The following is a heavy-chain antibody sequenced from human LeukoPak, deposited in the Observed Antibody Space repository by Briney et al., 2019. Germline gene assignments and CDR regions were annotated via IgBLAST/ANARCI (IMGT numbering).Heavy chain of an antibody. Sequence: GGSLRLSCAASGFTFSTYAMTWVRQAPGKGLEWVSAISGSGETTYYADSVKGRFTISRDNSKSTLYLQMNSLRAEDTAVYYCARQRSGSNWDCWGQGTLVTVSS. D-gene: IGHD1-26*01. V-gene: IGHV3-23*01. CDR1: GFTFSTYA. CDR3: ARQRSGSNWDC. J-gene: IGHJ4*02. CDR2: ISGSGETT.